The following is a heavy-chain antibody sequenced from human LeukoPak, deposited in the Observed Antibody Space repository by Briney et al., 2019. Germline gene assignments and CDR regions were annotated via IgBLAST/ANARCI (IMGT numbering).Heavy chain of an antibody. V-gene: IGHV4-38-2*02. CDR3: ARVMQSITMVRGVILAGGMDV. J-gene: IGHJ6*02. Sequence: SETLSLTCTVSGGSISSYYWGWIRQPPGKGLEWIGSIYHSGSTYYNPSLKSRVTISVDTSKNQFSLKLSSVTAADTAVYYCARVMQSITMVRGVILAGGMDVWGQGTTVTVSS. CDR1: GGSISSYY. D-gene: IGHD3-10*01. CDR2: IYHSGST.